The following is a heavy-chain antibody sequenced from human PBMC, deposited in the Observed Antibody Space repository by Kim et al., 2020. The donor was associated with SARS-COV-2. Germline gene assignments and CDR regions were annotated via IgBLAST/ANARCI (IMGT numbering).Heavy chain of an antibody. CDR3: TRRGGSDGMDV. Sequence: GGSLRLSCAASGFTYSGSAIHWVRQASGRGLEWVGRIRNKANSYATTYAASVKGRFTISRDDSKNTAYLQMNSLKTEDTALYYCTRRGGSDGMDVWGQGTTVTVSS. CDR1: GFTYSGSA. V-gene: IGHV3-73*01. CDR2: IRNKANSYAT. J-gene: IGHJ6*02. D-gene: IGHD3-16*01.